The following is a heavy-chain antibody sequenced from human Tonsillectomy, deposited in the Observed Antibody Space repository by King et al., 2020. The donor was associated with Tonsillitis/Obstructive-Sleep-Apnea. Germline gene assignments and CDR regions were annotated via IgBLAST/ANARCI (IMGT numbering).Heavy chain of an antibody. D-gene: IGHD3-16*01. CDR3: ASHNYDYIWGSYLGGFDY. J-gene: IGHJ4*02. Sequence: VQLVESGGGVVRPGGSLRLSCAASGFTFDDYGMSWVRQAPGKGLEWVSGINWNGGSTGYADSVKGRFTISRDNAKNSLYLQTNSLRAEDTALYYCASHNYDYIWGSYLGGFDYWGQGTLVTVSS. CDR2: INWNGGST. CDR1: GFTFDDYG. V-gene: IGHV3-20*04.